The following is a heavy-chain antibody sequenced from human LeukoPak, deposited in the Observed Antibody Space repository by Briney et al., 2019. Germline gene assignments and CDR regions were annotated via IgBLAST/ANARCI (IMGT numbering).Heavy chain of an antibody. V-gene: IGHV3-74*01. J-gene: IGHJ4*02. CDR2: INSDGGST. CDR3: ARRVPGMAPFQFDY. D-gene: IGHD3-10*01. Sequence: GGSLKLSCTASGFTFSSYWMHWVRQAPGKGLVWVSRINSDGGSTSYADSVKGRFTISRDNAKNTLYLQMNSLRAEDTAVYYCARRVPGMAPFQFDYWGQGTLVTVSS. CDR1: GFTFSSYW.